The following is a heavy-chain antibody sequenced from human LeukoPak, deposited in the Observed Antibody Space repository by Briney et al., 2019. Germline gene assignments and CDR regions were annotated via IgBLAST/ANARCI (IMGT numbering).Heavy chain of an antibody. Sequence: GGSLRLSCAASGFTFGSYAMHWVRQDPGKGLEWVAVISNDGIHQFYADSVKGRFTISRDNSKNTLYLQMNSLRTEDTALYYCAKEMGPFIHGDYWGQGTVVTVSS. CDR1: GFTFGSYA. V-gene: IGHV3-30*18. CDR2: ISNDGIHQ. J-gene: IGHJ4*02. D-gene: IGHD2-8*01. CDR3: AKEMGPFIHGDY.